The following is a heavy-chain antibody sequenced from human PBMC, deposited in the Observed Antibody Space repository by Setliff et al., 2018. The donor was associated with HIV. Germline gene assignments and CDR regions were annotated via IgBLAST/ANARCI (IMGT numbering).Heavy chain of an antibody. CDR3: ARDQPTVYYTSWYDSGEYNWFDP. J-gene: IGHJ5*02. Sequence: GASVKVSCKAYGGTFSNYGISWVRQAPGQGLEWMGGIIPIFGTANYAQKFQGRVTITADASTGTAYMELSSLSSEDTAVYYCARDQPTVYYTSWYDSGEYNWFDPWGQGTLVTVSS. CDR2: IIPIFGTA. D-gene: IGHD6-13*01. CDR1: GGTFSNYG. V-gene: IGHV1-69*13.